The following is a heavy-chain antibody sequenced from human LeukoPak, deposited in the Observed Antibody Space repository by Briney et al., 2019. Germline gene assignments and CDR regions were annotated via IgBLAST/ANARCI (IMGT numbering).Heavy chain of an antibody. V-gene: IGHV4-34*01. CDR2: INHSGST. CDR1: GGSFIGYY. Sequence: PSETLSLTCAVYGGSFIGYYWSWIRQPPGKGLEWIGEINHSGSTNYNPSLKSRVTISVDTSKNQFSLKLSSVTAADTAAYYCARGWFDPWGQGTLVTVSS. CDR3: ARGWFDP. J-gene: IGHJ5*02.